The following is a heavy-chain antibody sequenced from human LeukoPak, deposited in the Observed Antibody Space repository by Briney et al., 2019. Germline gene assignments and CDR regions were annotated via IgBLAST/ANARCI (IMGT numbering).Heavy chain of an antibody. CDR1: GFTFSSYA. D-gene: IGHD6-6*01. CDR3: AMGGDKKSIAARKFDY. Sequence: QPGGSLRLSCAASGFTFSSYAMSWVRQAPGKGLEWVSAISGSGGSTYYADSVKGRFTISRDNSKNTLYLQMNSLRAEDTAVYYCAMGGDKKSIAARKFDYWGQGALVTVSS. CDR2: ISGSGGST. V-gene: IGHV3-23*01. J-gene: IGHJ4*02.